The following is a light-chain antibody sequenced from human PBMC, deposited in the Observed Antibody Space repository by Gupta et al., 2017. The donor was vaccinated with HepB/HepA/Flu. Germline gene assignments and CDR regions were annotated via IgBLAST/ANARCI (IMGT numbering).Light chain of an antibody. J-gene: IGLJ1*01. CDR2: GNS. Sequence: QSVLTQPPSVSGAPGQRCTISCTGSSSNIGAGYDVHWYQQLPGTAPKLLIYGNSNRPSGVPDRFSGSKSGTSASLAITGLQAEDEADYYCQSYDSSRSARYVFGTGTKVTVL. CDR1: SSNIGAGYD. CDR3: QSYDSSRSARYV. V-gene: IGLV1-40*01.